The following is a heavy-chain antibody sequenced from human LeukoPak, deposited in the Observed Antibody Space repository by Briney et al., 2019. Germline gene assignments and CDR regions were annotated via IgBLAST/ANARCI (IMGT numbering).Heavy chain of an antibody. CDR1: GFTFSSYW. D-gene: IGHD6-19*01. J-gene: IGHJ6*02. CDR2: IKQDGSEK. Sequence: GSLSLSCAASGFTFSSYWMSWVRQAPGKGLEWVAHIKQDGSEKYYVDSVKGRFTISRDNAKNSLYLQMNSLRAEDTAVYYCARDDRYSSGWYSSYYYGMDVWGQGTTVTVSS. V-gene: IGHV3-7*03. CDR3: ARDDRYSSGWYSSYYYGMDV.